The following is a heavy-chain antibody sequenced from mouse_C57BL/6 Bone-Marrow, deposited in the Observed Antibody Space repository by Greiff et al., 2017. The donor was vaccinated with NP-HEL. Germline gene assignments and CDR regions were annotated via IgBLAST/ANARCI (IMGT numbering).Heavy chain of an antibody. CDR1: GYTFTSYW. CDR2: INPSSGYT. D-gene: IGHD4-1*01. J-gene: IGHJ4*01. V-gene: IGHV1-7*01. CDR3: ARGKTGTGYAMDY. Sequence: VQLQESGVELAKPGASVKLSCKASGYTFTSYWMHWVKQRPGQGLEWIGYINPSSGYTKYNQKFKDKATLTADKSSSTAYMQLSSLTYEDSAVYYCARGKTGTGYAMDYWGQGTSVTVSS.